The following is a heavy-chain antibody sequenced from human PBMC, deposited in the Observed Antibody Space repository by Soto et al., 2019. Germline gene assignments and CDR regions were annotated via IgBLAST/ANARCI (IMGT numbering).Heavy chain of an antibody. J-gene: IGHJ3*02. CDR1: GGSISSYY. D-gene: IGHD6-6*01. CDR3: ARYNRVSSSSRKKKLNDAFDI. CDR2: IYYSGST. Sequence: PSETLSLTCTVSGGSISSYYWSWIRQPPGKGLEWIGYIYYSGSTNYNPSLKSRVTISVDTSKNQFSLKLSSVTAADTAVYYCARYNRVSSSSRKKKLNDAFDIWGQGTMVTVSS. V-gene: IGHV4-59*08.